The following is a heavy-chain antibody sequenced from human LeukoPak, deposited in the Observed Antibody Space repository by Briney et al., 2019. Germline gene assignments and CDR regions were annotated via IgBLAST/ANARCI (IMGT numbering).Heavy chain of an antibody. Sequence: ASVKVSCKASGYTFTGYYMHWVRQAPGQGLEWMGWINPNSGGTNYAQKFQGRVTMTRDTSISTAYMELSRLRSDDTAVHYCARGGLDYVWGSYRSADWYFDLWGRGTLVTVSS. CDR3: ARGGLDYVWGSYRSADWYFDL. D-gene: IGHD3-16*02. CDR1: GYTFTGYY. V-gene: IGHV1-2*02. CDR2: INPNSGGT. J-gene: IGHJ2*01.